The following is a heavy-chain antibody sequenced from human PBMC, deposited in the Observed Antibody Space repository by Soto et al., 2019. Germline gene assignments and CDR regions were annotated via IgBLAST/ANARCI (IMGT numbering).Heavy chain of an antibody. J-gene: IGHJ5*02. D-gene: IGHD5-18*01. V-gene: IGHV4-59*01. Sequence: SETLSLTCTVSGGSISSYYWCWIRQPPGKGLEWIGYIYYSGSTNYNPSLKSRVTISVDTSKNQFSLKLSSVTAADTAVYYCARTRLGYSYGSGWFDPWGQGTLVTV. CDR1: GGSISSYY. CDR3: ARTRLGYSYGSGWFDP. CDR2: IYYSGST.